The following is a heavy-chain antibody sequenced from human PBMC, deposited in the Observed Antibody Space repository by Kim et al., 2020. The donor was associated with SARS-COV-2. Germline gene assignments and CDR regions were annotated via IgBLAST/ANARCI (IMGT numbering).Heavy chain of an antibody. CDR3: ARHGLMVAKYNWLAP. V-gene: IGHV4-39*01. J-gene: IGHJ5*02. CDR2: VYYSGST. CDR1: GDSISTTNYY. Sequence: SETLSLTCSVSGDSISTTNYYWGSIRQPPGKGLEWIGTVYYSGSTYYNPSLKSRVTISVDTSQNHFSLKLSSVTAADTAVYYCARHGLMVAKYNWLAPWGQGTLVTVSS. D-gene: IGHD2-15*01.